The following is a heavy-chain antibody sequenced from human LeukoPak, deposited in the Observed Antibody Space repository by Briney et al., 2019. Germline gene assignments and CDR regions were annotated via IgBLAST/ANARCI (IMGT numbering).Heavy chain of an antibody. CDR2: IYSGGST. CDR3: ASEPRRVGTTTAY. D-gene: IGHD1-26*01. CDR1: GFNVSSSF. Sequence: PGGSLRLSCAASGFNVSSSFMSWVRQAPGGGLEWVSVIYSGGSTFYTDSVKGRFTISRDNSRNTLYLQMNSLTVEDTAMYYCASEPRRVGTTTAYWGQGTLVTVSS. J-gene: IGHJ4*02. V-gene: IGHV3-53*01.